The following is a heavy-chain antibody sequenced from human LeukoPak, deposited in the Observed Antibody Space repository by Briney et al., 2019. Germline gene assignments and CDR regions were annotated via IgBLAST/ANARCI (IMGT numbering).Heavy chain of an antibody. D-gene: IGHD2-15*01. CDR1: GGSFSGYY. CDR3: ATQGWVADNWFDP. J-gene: IGHJ5*02. V-gene: IGHV4-34*01. CDR2: INHSGST. Sequence: PSDTLSLTCAVYGGSFSGYYWSWIRQPPGKGLEWIGEINHSGSTNYNPSLKSRVTISVDTSKNQFSLKLSSVTAADTAVYYCATQGWVADNWFDPWGQGTLVTVSS.